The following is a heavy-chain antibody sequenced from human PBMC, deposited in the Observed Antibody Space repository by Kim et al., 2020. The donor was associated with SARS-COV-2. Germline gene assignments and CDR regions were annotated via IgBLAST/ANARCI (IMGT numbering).Heavy chain of an antibody. CDR1: GFTFSSYD. CDR2: IGTAGDT. Sequence: GGSLRLSCAASGFTFSSYDMHWVRQATGKGLEWVSAIGTAGDTYYPGSVKGRFTISRENAKNSLYLQMNSLRAGDTAVYYCARAVGGRSQWLYGSYYFDYWGQGTLVTVSS. CDR3: ARAVGGRSQWLYGSYYFDY. V-gene: IGHV3-13*01. J-gene: IGHJ4*02. D-gene: IGHD6-19*01.